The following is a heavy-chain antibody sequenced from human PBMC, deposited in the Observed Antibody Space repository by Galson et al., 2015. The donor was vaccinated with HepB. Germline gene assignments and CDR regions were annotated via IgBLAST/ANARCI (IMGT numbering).Heavy chain of an antibody. Sequence: SVKVSCKASGYTFTSYDINWVRQATGQGLEWMGWMNPNSGNTGYAQKFQGRVTMTRNTSISTAYMELSSLRSEDTAVYYCARGGGLPGGNYVTNWFDPWGQGTLVTVSS. CDR3: ARGGGLPGGNYVTNWFDP. CDR2: MNPNSGNT. D-gene: IGHD4-23*01. V-gene: IGHV1-8*01. CDR1: GYTFTSYD. J-gene: IGHJ5*02.